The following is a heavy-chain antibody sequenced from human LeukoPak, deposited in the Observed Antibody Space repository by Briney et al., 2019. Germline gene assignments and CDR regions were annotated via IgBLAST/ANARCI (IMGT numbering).Heavy chain of an antibody. CDR2: ISSSSRTT. Sequence: GGSLRLSCAGSGFTFSSYEMDWVRQAPGKGLEWVSYISSSSRTTYYADSVRGRFTISRDNAKNALYLEMNSLRAEDTAVYYCASAHYGDYEGFANLNFWGQGTLVTVSS. D-gene: IGHD4-17*01. CDR3: ASAHYGDYEGFANLNF. CDR1: GFTFSSYE. V-gene: IGHV3-48*03. J-gene: IGHJ4*02.